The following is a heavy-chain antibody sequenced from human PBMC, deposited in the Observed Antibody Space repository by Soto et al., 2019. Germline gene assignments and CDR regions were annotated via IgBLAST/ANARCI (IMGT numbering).Heavy chain of an antibody. V-gene: IGHV1-18*01. Sequence: WKTSGYSNSGDLIGWRSNTHGQGLEWMGWISAYNGNTNYAQKLQGRVTMTTDTSTSTAYMELRSLRSDDTAVYYRARFVAATQANCFDPWGQRTLVIVSS. CDR2: ISAYNGNT. D-gene: IGHD2-15*01. J-gene: IGHJ5*02. CDR1: GYSNSGDL. CDR3: ARFVAATQANCFDP.